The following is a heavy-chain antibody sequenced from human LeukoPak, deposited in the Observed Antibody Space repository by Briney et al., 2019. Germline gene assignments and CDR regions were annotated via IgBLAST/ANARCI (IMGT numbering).Heavy chain of an antibody. CDR3: ARDNDSSGYDAFDI. CDR1: GGSISNGDHY. Sequence: SETLSLTCTVSGGSISNGDHYWSWIRQHPGKGLEWIGHIYYSGSTNYNPSLKSRVTISVDTSKNQFSLKLSSVTAADTAVYYCARDNDSSGYDAFDIWGQGTMVTVSS. V-gene: IGHV4-61*08. J-gene: IGHJ3*02. CDR2: IYYSGST. D-gene: IGHD3-22*01.